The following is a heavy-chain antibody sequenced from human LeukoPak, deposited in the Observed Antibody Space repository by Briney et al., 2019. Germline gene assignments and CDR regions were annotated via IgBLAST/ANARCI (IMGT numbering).Heavy chain of an antibody. CDR1: GYTLTELS. Sequence: ASVKVSCKVSGYTLTELSMHWVRQAPGKGLEWMGGFDPEDGEAIYAQKFQGRVTMTEDTSTDTAYMELSSLRSEDTAVYYCATGQLELLGFGYWGQGTLVTVSS. CDR3: ATGQLELLGFGY. CDR2: FDPEDGEA. D-gene: IGHD1-7*01. V-gene: IGHV1-24*01. J-gene: IGHJ4*02.